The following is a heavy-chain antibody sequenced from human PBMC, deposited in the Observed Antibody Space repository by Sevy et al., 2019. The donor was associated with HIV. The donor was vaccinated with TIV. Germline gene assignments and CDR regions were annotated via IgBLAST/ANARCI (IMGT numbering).Heavy chain of an antibody. Sequence: GGSLRLSCAASGFTFSSYGMSWVRQAPGKGLEWVANIRQDGGAKYYVDSVKGRFTISRDNAKNSLYLQMNSLRAEDTAVYYCAREGRWGGDGYFDYWGQGTLVTVSS. CDR2: IRQDGGAK. CDR3: AREGRWGGDGYFDY. CDR1: GFTFSSYG. D-gene: IGHD4-17*01. V-gene: IGHV3-7*01. J-gene: IGHJ4*02.